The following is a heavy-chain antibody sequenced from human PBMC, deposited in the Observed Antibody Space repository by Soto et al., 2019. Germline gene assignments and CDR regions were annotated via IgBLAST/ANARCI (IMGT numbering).Heavy chain of an antibody. Sequence: QVQLQQWGAGLLKPSETLSLTCAVYGGSFSGYYWSWIRQPPGKGLEWIGEINHSGSTNYNPSLKSRVTISVDTSNIQFSLKLSSVTAADTAVYYCSRVRAYYDILTGYSYCFDYWGQGTLVTVSS. CDR2: INHSGST. CDR3: SRVRAYYDILTGYSYCFDY. CDR1: GGSFSGYY. D-gene: IGHD3-9*01. V-gene: IGHV4-34*01. J-gene: IGHJ4*02.